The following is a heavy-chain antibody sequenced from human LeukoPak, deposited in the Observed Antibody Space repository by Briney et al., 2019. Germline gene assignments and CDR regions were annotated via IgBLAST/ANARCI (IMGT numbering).Heavy chain of an antibody. CDR2: VSYDGRYR. CDR3: AKFGVAASTDYWYFDL. CDR1: GFTFSSYW. Sequence: PGGSLRLSCAASGFTFSSYWMHWVRQAPGKGLERVAVVSYDGRYRYYADSVKGRFTISRDNSKNTLYLQMDSLRAEDTAVYYCAKFGVAASTDYWYFDLWGRGTLVTVSS. V-gene: IGHV3-30*18. D-gene: IGHD3-3*01. J-gene: IGHJ2*01.